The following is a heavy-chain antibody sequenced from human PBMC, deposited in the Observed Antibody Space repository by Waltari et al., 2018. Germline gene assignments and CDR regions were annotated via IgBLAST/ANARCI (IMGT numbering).Heavy chain of an antibody. CDR2: IYWNDDK. CDR1: GFSLSTSGVG. CDR3: AHSRASYYYDSSGYYYFDY. V-gene: IGHV2-5*01. D-gene: IGHD3-22*01. J-gene: IGHJ4*02. Sequence: QITLKESGPTLVKPTQTLTLTCTFSGFSLSTSGVGVGWIRQPPGTALEWLALIYWNDDKRYSPSLKSRLTITKDTSKNQVVLTMTNMDPVDTATYYCAHSRASYYYDSSGYYYFDYWGQGTLVTVSS.